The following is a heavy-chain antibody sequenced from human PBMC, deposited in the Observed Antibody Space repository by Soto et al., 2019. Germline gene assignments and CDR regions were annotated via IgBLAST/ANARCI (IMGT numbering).Heavy chain of an antibody. J-gene: IGHJ4*02. CDR3: ARTYYGSGSYRNYFDY. CDR2: IYYSGST. D-gene: IGHD3-10*01. Sequence: LSLTCTVSGGSISSSIYYGGWIRQHPGKGLEWIGYIYYSGSTYYNPSLKSRVTISVDTSKNQFSLKLSSVTAADTAVYYCARTYYGSGSYRNYFDYWGQGTLVTVSS. V-gene: IGHV4-31*03. CDR1: GGSISSSIYY.